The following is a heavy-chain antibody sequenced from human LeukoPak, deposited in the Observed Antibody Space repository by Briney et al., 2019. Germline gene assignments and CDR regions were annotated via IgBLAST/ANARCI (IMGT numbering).Heavy chain of an antibody. CDR2: INGDGSST. J-gene: IGHJ4*02. Sequence: PGGSLRLSCAASGFTFSTYWMHWVRQAPGKGLVWVSRINGDGSSTTYADFVQGRFTVSRDNAKNSLYLQMNSLRADDTAVYYCARHGSDGGYWGQGTLVTVSS. CDR1: GFTFSTYW. CDR3: ARHGSDGGY. V-gene: IGHV3-74*01. D-gene: IGHD1-1*01.